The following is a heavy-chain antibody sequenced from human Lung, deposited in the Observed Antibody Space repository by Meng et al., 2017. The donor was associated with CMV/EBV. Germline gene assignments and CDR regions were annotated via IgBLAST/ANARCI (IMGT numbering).Heavy chain of an antibody. Sequence: SCAASGFTFSNAWMSWVRQAPGKGLEWVGRIKNKFDGETTDYAAPVKGRFTISRDDSKNTLYLQMNSLKTEDTAVYYCIRTGSYGYWGQGTRVTVDS. CDR1: GFTFSNAW. J-gene: IGHJ4*02. V-gene: IGHV3-15*01. CDR3: IRTGSYGY. CDR2: IKNKFDGETT. D-gene: IGHD1-26*01.